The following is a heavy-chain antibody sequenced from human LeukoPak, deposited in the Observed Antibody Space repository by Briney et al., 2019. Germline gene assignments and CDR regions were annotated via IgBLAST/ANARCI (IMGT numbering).Heavy chain of an antibody. CDR3: ARRPSGSRITIFGVVIRSLYYFDY. D-gene: IGHD3-3*01. Sequence: PSETLSLTCAVYGGSFSGYYWSWIRQPPGKGLEWIGEINHSGSTNYNPSLKSRVTISVDTSKNQFSLKLSSVTAADTAVYYCARRPSGSRITIFGVVIRSLYYFDYWGQGTLVTVSS. CDR2: INHSGST. V-gene: IGHV4-34*01. J-gene: IGHJ4*02. CDR1: GGSFSGYY.